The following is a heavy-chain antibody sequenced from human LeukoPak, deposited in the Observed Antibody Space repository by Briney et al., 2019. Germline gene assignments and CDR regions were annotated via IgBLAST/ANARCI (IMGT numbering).Heavy chain of an antibody. Sequence: GGSLRLSCAASGFTFSSYAMSWVRQATGKGVEWVSAISGSGCSSYYADSVKGRFTISRDNSKNTLYLQMNSLRAEDTAVYYCAKGVVVPAAIYYFDYWGQGTLVTVSS. J-gene: IGHJ4*02. CDR3: AKGVVVPAAIYYFDY. V-gene: IGHV3-23*01. CDR1: GFTFSSYA. CDR2: ISGSGCSS. D-gene: IGHD2-2*02.